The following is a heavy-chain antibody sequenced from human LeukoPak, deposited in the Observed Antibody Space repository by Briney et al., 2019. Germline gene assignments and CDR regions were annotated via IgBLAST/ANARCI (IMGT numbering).Heavy chain of an antibody. V-gene: IGHV1-18*01. J-gene: IGHJ5*02. CDR2: ISAHNGNT. CDR1: GYTFTSYG. Sequence: ASVKVSCKASGYTFTSYGISWVRQAPGQGLEWMGWISAHNGNTNYAQKLQGRVTMTTDTSTSTAYMELRSLRSDDTAVYYCARSKDLRYFDPPGWFDPWGQGTLVTVSS. D-gene: IGHD3-9*01. CDR3: ARSKDLRYFDPPGWFDP.